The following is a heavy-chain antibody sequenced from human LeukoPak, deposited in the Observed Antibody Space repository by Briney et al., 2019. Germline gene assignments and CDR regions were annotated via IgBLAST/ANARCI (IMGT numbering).Heavy chain of an antibody. CDR2: IYPGDSDT. V-gene: IGHV5-51*01. Sequence: GESLKISCKASGNIFTSQVSGKVLEWMGIIYPGDSDTRYSPSFQGQVTISADKSISTAYLQWSSLKASDTAMYYCARQVKWFGEFDYWGQGTLVTVSS. D-gene: IGHD3-10*01. J-gene: IGHJ4*02. CDR1: GNIFTS. CDR3: ARQVKWFGEFDY.